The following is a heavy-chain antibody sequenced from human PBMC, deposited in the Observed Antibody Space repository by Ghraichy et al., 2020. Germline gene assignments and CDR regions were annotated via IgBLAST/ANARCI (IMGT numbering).Heavy chain of an antibody. D-gene: IGHD4-23*01. CDR3: ARGSRVVRFFYYDGMDV. Sequence: GESLNISCVGSGFSFSDYSLNWVRQSPGKGLEWVSYSTSSSKTKSYADSVKGRFTISRDNAQNSLYLQMNSLRDEDTAVYYCARGSRVVRFFYYDGMDVWGQGTTVTVSS. CDR1: GFSFSDYS. V-gene: IGHV3-48*02. CDR2: STSSSKTK. J-gene: IGHJ6*02.